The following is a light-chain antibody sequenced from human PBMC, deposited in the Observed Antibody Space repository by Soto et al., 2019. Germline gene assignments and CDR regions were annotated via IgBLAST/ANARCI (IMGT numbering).Light chain of an antibody. Sequence: DIQMTQSPSTLSAYVGDRVTITCRASQSISTWLAWYQQKPGKAPNPLIHDASSLESGVPSRFSGSGSATEFYLTITNLQPDDFATYHCQQYKSYWTFGQGTKVDIK. J-gene: IGKJ1*01. CDR3: QQYKSYWT. CDR2: DAS. CDR1: QSISTW. V-gene: IGKV1-5*01.